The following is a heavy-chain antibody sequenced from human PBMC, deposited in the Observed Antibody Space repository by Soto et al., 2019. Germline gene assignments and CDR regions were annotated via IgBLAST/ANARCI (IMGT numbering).Heavy chain of an antibody. CDR3: ARGPTPPAPFTIFGVVTPPFDP. D-gene: IGHD3-3*01. CDR1: GFTVSSNY. CDR2: IYSGGST. J-gene: IGHJ5*02. V-gene: IGHV3-66*01. Sequence: PGGSLRLSCAASGFTVSSNYMSWVRQAPGKGLEWVSVIYSGGSTYYADSVKGRFTISRDNSKNTLYLQMNSLRAEDTAVYYCARGPTPPAPFTIFGVVTPPFDPWGQGTLVTVSS.